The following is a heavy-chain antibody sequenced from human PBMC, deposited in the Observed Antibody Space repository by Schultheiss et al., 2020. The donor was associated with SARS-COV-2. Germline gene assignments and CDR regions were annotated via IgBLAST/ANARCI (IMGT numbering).Heavy chain of an antibody. D-gene: IGHD2-2*01. CDR3: ARGGADCSSTSCYASRWFDP. V-gene: IGHV3-30-3*01. Sequence: GGSLRLSCAASGFTFSSYAMHWVRQAPGKGLEWVAVISYDGSNKYYADSVKGRFTISRDNSKNSLYLQMNSLRAEDTAVYYCARGGADCSSTSCYASRWFDPWGQGTLVTVSS. CDR1: GFTFSSYA. J-gene: IGHJ5*02. CDR2: ISYDGSNK.